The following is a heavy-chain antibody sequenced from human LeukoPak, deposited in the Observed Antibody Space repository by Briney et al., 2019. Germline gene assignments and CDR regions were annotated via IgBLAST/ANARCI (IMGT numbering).Heavy chain of an antibody. V-gene: IGHV3-7*04. CDR2: IKQDGSEK. J-gene: IGHJ4*02. Sequence: GGSLRLSCAASGFTFSSNWMSWGRQAPGKGLEWGANIKQDGSEKYYVDSVKGRFTISRDNAKNSLYLQMNSVRAECTAVYYCARIDSSGWYHIPAQIYGYWGQGTLVTVSS. D-gene: IGHD6-19*01. CDR1: GFTFSSNW. CDR3: ARIDSSGWYHIPAQIYGY.